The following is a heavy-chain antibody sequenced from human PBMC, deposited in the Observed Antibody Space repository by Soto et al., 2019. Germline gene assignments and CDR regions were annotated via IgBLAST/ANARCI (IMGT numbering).Heavy chain of an antibody. J-gene: IGHJ4*02. CDR1: GFTFNDYD. CDR3: AKALGGYYTPFDY. D-gene: IGHD3-22*01. CDR2: ISFSGGST. Sequence: LRLSCAASGFTFNDYDMTWVRQAPGKGLEWVSSISFSGGSTYYADSVKGRFTISRDNSKNTLYLQMNSLRAEDTAVYHCAKALGGYYTPFDYWGQGTLVTVSS. V-gene: IGHV3-23*01.